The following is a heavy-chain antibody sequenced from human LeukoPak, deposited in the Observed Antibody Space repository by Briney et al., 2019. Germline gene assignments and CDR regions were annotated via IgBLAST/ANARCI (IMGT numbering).Heavy chain of an antibody. CDR1: EFTFSSYW. CDR3: AREVRNSGGFDP. Sequence: GGSLRLSCAASEFTFSSYWMSWVRQAPGKGLEWVANIKQGGSEKYYVDSVKGRFTISRDDARNSLYLQMNSLRAEDTAVYYCAREVRNSGGFDPWGQGTLVAVSS. J-gene: IGHJ5*02. D-gene: IGHD1-14*01. V-gene: IGHV3-7*01. CDR2: IKQGGSEK.